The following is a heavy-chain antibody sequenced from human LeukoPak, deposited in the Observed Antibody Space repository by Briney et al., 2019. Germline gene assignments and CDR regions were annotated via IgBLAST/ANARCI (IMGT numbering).Heavy chain of an antibody. Sequence: GGSLRLSCAASGFTFSSYSMNWVRQAPGKGLEWVSSISSSSSYIYYADSVKGRFTISRDNAKNSLYLQMNSLRAEDTAVYYCARGYFDSSGHNSYAPWGQRTLVTVSS. D-gene: IGHD3-22*01. J-gene: IGHJ5*02. V-gene: IGHV3-21*01. CDR1: GFTFSSYS. CDR2: ISSSSSYI. CDR3: ARGYFDSSGHNSYAP.